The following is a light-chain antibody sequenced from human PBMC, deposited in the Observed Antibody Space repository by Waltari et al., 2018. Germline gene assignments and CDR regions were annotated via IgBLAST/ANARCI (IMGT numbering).Light chain of an antibody. CDR3: QQYYDTPPT. CDR2: WAS. J-gene: IGKJ4*01. V-gene: IGKV4-1*01. Sequence: DIVLTQSPDSLSVSLGERATINCRSSHSASYTSNNTSYLAWYQPRTGQPPRLLTYWASTRESGVPDRFSGSGSGTDFTLTISSLQSEDVAVYYCQQYYDTPPTFGGGTKVEIK. CDR1: HSASYTSNNTSY.